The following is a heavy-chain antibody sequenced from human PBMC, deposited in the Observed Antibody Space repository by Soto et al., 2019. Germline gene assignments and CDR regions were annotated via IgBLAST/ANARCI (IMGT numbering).Heavy chain of an antibody. CDR2: INSDGSST. J-gene: IGHJ2*01. CDR3: AXXXXXXWYFDL. CDR1: GFTFSSYW. V-gene: IGHV3-74*01. Sequence: EVQLVESGGGLVQPGGSLRLSCAASGFTFSSYWMHWVRQAPGKGLVWVSRINSDGSSTSYADSVKGRFTISRDNAKNTLYLQMNXLRXXXXAVXXCAXXXXXXWYFDLWGRGTLVTVSS.